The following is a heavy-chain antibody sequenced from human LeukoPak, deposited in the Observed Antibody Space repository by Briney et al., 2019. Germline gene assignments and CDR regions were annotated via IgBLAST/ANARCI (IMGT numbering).Heavy chain of an antibody. CDR2: ITNGGGDT. V-gene: IGHV3-23*01. CDR1: GFSFSNFA. J-gene: IGHJ4*02. Sequence: GGSLRLSCAASGFSFSNFAMTWVRQSPGKGLEWVSTITNGGGDTKHADSVKGRFTISRDNSKNTLYLQMNSLRAEDTAVYYCAKGMGAYCGDDCSGRILDHWGQGTLVTVSS. CDR3: AKGMGAYCGDDCSGRILDH. D-gene: IGHD2-21*02.